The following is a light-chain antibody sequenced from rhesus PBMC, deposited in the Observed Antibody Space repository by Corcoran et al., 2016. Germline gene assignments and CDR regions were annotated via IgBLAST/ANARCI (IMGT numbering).Light chain of an antibody. Sequence: DIQMTQSPSSLSASVGDTVTITCRASQGIGSDLNWFPQKPGKAPKFLIYAASSLDSGVPSRFSGSGSGTEFTLTISSLQPEDFVAYFCLQYNSYPYTFGQGTTVEIK. V-gene: IGKV1-28*02. CDR2: AAS. CDR3: LQYNSYPYT. CDR1: QGIGSD. J-gene: IGKJ2*01.